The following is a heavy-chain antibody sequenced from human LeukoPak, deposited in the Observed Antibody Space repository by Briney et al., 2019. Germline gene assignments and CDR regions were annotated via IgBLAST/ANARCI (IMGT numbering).Heavy chain of an antibody. D-gene: IGHD6-19*01. CDR1: GGSISSYY. CDR3: ARDTLGAGTSLGAFDI. J-gene: IGHJ3*02. Sequence: SETLSLTCTVSGGSISSYYWSWIRQPAGKGLEWIGRIYTSGSTNYNPSLKSRVTMSVDTSMNQFSLKLSSVTAADTAVYYCARDTLGAGTSLGAFDIWGQGTMVTVSS. V-gene: IGHV4-4*07. CDR2: IYTSGST.